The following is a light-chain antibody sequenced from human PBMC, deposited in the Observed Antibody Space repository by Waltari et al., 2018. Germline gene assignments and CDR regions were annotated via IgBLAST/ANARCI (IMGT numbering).Light chain of an antibody. V-gene: IGLV3-25*03. J-gene: IGLJ2*01. CDR1: ALPNHY. CDR3: QSTDSSGTHRV. Sequence: SSELTQPFSVSVFPGQTARTPCSAAALPNHYAYLYQQKPGQAPVLVIYQDTKRPSGIPERFSGSSSGTTVTLTISGVQAEDEADYYCQSTDSSGTHRVFGGGTKVTVL. CDR2: QDT.